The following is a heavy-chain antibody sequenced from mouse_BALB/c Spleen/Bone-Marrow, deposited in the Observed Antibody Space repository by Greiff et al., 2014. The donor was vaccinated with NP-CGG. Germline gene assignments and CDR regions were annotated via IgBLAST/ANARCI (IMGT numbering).Heavy chain of an antibody. D-gene: IGHD2-4*01. CDR1: GFSLTSYG. CDR2: IWSGGST. CDR3: ARNKNDYDGTLAY. V-gene: IGHV2-4-1*01. J-gene: IGHJ3*01. Sequence: QVQLQQPGPGLVQPSQSLSITCTVSGFSLTSYGVHWVRQSPGKGLEWLGVIWSGGSTDYNAAFISRLSISKDNSKSQVFFKMNSLQADDTAIYYCARNKNDYDGTLAYWSQGTLVTVSA.